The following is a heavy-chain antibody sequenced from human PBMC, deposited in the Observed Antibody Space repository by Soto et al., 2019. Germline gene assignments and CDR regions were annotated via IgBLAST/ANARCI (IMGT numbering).Heavy chain of an antibody. J-gene: IGHJ4*02. CDR3: ARHGGSPNYFDY. D-gene: IGHD2-15*01. Sequence: QVQLQESGPGLVKPSETLSHTCTVSGGSISSYYWSWIRQPPWKGLEWIGYIYYSGSTNYNPSLKSRVTISVDTSKNQFSLQLSSVTAADTAVYYCARHGGSPNYFDYWGQGTLVTVSS. V-gene: IGHV4-59*08. CDR1: GGSISSYY. CDR2: IYYSGST.